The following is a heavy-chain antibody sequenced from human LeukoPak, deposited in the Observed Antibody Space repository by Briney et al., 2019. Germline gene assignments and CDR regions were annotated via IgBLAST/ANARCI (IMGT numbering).Heavy chain of an antibody. D-gene: IGHD3-10*01. CDR1: GYTFTSYG. J-gene: IGHJ4*02. Sequence: ASVKVSCKASGYTFTSYGISWVRQAPGQGREWMGWISAYNGNTNYAQTLQGRVTMTTDTSTSTAYMELRSLRSDDTAVYYCARGTAMVRGVIPGDYWGQGTLVTVSS. CDR2: ISAYNGNT. CDR3: ARGTAMVRGVIPGDY. V-gene: IGHV1-18*01.